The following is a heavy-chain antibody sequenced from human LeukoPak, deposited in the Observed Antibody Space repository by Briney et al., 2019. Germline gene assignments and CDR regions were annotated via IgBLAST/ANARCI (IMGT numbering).Heavy chain of an antibody. Sequence: SETLSLTCTVSGGSISSGGYYWSWICQHPGKGLEWIGYIYYSGSTYYNPSLKSRVTISVDTSKNQFSLKLSSVTAADTAVYYCATGFPGYCSSTSCYGLWGQGTLVTVSS. J-gene: IGHJ4*02. D-gene: IGHD2-2*01. CDR3: ATGFPGYCSSTSCYGL. V-gene: IGHV4-31*03. CDR1: GGSISSGGYY. CDR2: IYYSGST.